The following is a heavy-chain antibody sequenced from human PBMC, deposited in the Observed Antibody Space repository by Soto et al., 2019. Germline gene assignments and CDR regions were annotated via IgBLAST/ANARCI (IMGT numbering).Heavy chain of an antibody. V-gene: IGHV3-11*05. D-gene: IGHD4-4*01. CDR3: ARDSRIPTV. Sequence: QVQLVESGGGLVKPGGSLRLSCAASGFTFSDYYMTWIRQAPGKGLELVSFISSSNSYTVYADSVKGRFTISRDNAKNSLYLQMNSLSADDTAVYYCARDSRIPTVWGQGTLVTVSS. CDR2: ISSSNSYT. CDR1: GFTFSDYY. J-gene: IGHJ4*02.